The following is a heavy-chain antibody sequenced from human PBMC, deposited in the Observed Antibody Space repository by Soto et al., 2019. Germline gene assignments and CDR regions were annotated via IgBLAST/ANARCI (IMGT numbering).Heavy chain of an antibody. D-gene: IGHD2-2*01. J-gene: IGHJ6*02. CDR3: ARPPGSTSYDYYGMDV. CDR2: ISSSSSYI. CDR1: GFTFSSYS. Sequence: GGALRLSCAASGFTFSSYSMNWVRQAPGKGLEWVSSISSSSSYIYYADSVKGRFTISRDNAKNSLYLQMNSLRAEDSAVYYCARPPGSTSYDYYGMDVWGRGTTVTVSS. V-gene: IGHV3-21*01.